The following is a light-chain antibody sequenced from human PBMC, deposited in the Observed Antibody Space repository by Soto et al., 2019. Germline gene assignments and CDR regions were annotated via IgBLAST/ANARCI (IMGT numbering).Light chain of an antibody. CDR3: QQRSNWPLT. CDR2: DAS. CDR1: QSVSSY. J-gene: IGKJ3*01. V-gene: IGKV3-11*01. Sequence: EIVLTQSPATLSLSPGDRATLSCRASQSVSSYLAWYQQKPGQAPRLLIYDASNRATGIPARFSGSGSGTDSTLTISSLEPEDFAVYYCQQRSNWPLTFGPGAKVDIK.